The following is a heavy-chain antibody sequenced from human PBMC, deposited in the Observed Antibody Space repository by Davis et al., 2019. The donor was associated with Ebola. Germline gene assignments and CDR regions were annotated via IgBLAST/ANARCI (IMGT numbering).Heavy chain of an antibody. J-gene: IGHJ5*02. CDR2: IFHIGTP. D-gene: IGHD2-21*01. Sequence: SETLSLTCPPSGASISASNSFWSWIRQPPGRGLEWIGSIFHIGTPYYNPFLKSRVTMSVDTSKNQFSVRLSSLTAADTALYYCAREETRGSIAGWFDPWGQGTLVTVSS. CDR3: AREETRGSIAGWFDP. V-gene: IGHV4-39*02. CDR1: GASISASNSF.